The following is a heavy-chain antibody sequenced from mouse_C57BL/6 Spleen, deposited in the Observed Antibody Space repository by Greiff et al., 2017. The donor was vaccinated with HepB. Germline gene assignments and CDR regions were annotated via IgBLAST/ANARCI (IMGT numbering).Heavy chain of an antibody. Sequence: VMLVESGPGLVAPSQSLSITCTVSGFSLTSYAISWVRQPPGKGLEWLGVIWTGGGTNYNSALKSRLSISKDNSKSQVVLKMNSLQTDDTARYYCASYYDYGDWYFDVWGTGTTVTVSS. J-gene: IGHJ1*03. CDR1: GFSLTSYA. CDR3: ASYYDYGDWYFDV. V-gene: IGHV2-9-1*01. CDR2: IWTGGGT. D-gene: IGHD2-4*01.